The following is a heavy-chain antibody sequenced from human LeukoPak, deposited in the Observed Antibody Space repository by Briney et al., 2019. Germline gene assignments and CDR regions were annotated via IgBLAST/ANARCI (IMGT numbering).Heavy chain of an antibody. CDR3: ARSVDTAMVYYFDY. V-gene: IGHV1-2*02. J-gene: IGHJ4*02. Sequence: GASVKVSCKASGYTFTGYYMHWVRQAPGQGLEWMGWINPNSGGTNYAQKFQGRVTMTRDTSISTAYMELSRLRSDDTVVYYCARSVDTAMVYYFDYWGQGTLVTVSS. D-gene: IGHD5-18*01. CDR1: GYTFTGYY. CDR2: INPNSGGT.